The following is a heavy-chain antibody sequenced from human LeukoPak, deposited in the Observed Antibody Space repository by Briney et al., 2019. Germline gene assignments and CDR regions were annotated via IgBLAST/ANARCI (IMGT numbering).Heavy chain of an antibody. CDR3: ARDPSSRGNFDY. CDR2: INPNSGDT. D-gene: IGHD5-24*01. J-gene: IGHJ4*02. Sequence: ASVKVSCKASGYTFSGYYMHWVRQAPGQGLEWMGWINPNSGDTNYAQKFQGRVTMTRDMSINTAYVELGGLRSDDTAVYYCARDPSSRGNFDYWGQGALVTVSS. CDR1: GYTFSGYY. V-gene: IGHV1-2*02.